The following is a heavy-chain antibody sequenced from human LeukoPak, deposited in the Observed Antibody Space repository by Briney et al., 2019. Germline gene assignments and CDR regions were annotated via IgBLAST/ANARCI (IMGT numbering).Heavy chain of an antibody. V-gene: IGHV1-69*04. CDR3: ARGGRGYSGYGELYYFDY. D-gene: IGHD5-12*01. CDR2: IMPILGIA. Sequence: PVKVSCKASEATFSSYAVSWGRQAPGQGLEWLGRIMPILGIANYAQKFQGRVTITADKSTSTAYMELSSLRSEDTAVYYCARGGRGYSGYGELYYFDYWGQGTLVTVSS. J-gene: IGHJ4*02. CDR1: EATFSSYA.